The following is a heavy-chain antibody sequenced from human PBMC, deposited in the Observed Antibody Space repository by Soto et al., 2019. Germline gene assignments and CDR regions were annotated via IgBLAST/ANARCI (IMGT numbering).Heavy chain of an antibody. CDR1: GFTFSSYG. V-gene: IGHV3-30*18. CDR3: AKDELYDSSGYYHHDAFDI. D-gene: IGHD3-22*01. Sequence: ESGGGVVQPGRSLRLSCAASGFTFSSYGMHWVRQAPGKGLEWVAVISYDGSNKYYADSVKGRFTISRDNSKNTLYLQMNSLRAEDTAVYYCAKDELYDSSGYYHHDAFDIWGQGTMVTVSS. CDR2: ISYDGSNK. J-gene: IGHJ3*02.